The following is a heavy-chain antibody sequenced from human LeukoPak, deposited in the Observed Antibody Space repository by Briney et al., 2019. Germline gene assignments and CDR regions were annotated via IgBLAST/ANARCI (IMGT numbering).Heavy chain of an antibody. Sequence: ASVKVSCKASGYTFTSYGISWVRQAPGQGLEWMGWISAYNGNTNYAQKLQGRVTTTTDTSTSTAYMELRRLRSDDTAVYYCARSSYYYFISMDVWGQGTTVTVSS. CDR2: ISAYNGNT. D-gene: IGHD3-3*01. CDR1: GYTFTSYG. V-gene: IGHV1-18*01. J-gene: IGHJ6*02. CDR3: ARSSYYYFISMDV.